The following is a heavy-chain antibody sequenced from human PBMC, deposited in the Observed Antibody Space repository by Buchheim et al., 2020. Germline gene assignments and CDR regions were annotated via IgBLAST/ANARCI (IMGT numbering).Heavy chain of an antibody. Sequence: QVQLVQSGAEVKKPGASVKVSCKASGYTFTSYDINWVRQATGQGLEWMGWMNPNSGNTGYAQKFQGRVTMTRTTSISTAYMELSSLRSEDTAVYYCARGYCSGGSCYSPYYYYGMDVWGQGTT. CDR2: MNPNSGNT. CDR3: ARGYCSGGSCYSPYYYYGMDV. V-gene: IGHV1-8*01. CDR1: GYTFTSYD. D-gene: IGHD2-15*01. J-gene: IGHJ6*02.